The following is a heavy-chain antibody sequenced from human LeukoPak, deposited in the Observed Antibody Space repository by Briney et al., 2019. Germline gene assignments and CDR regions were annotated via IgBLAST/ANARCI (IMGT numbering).Heavy chain of an antibody. J-gene: IGHJ5*02. CDR1: GFSFSSYG. CDR3: ARDGP. CDR2: ISSSSGYI. V-gene: IGHV3-21*01. Sequence: GGSLRLSCAVSGFSFSSYGMNWVRQAPGKGLEWVSSISSSSGYIYYADSVKGRFTISRDNAKNSLYLQMNSLRAEDTAVYYCARDGPWGQGTLVTVSS.